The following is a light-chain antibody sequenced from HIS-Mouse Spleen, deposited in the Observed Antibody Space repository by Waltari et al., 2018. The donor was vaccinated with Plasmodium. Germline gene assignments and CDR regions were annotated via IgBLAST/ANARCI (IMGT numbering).Light chain of an antibody. V-gene: IGLV3-10*01. Sequence: SYELTQPPSVSVSPGQTARITCPGDALPTKYAYWYRQKSGQAPVLVIYEDSKRPSGIPVRFSGASSGTMATLTISGAKVEDEADYYSYSTDSSGNHRVFCGGTKLTVL. CDR1: ALPTKY. J-gene: IGLJ3*02. CDR3: YSTDSSGNHRV. CDR2: EDS.